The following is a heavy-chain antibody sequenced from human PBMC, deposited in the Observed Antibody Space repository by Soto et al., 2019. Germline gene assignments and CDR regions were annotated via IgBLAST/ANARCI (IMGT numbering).Heavy chain of an antibody. V-gene: IGHV4-39*01. CDR3: ARRVGRARFDY. CDR2: FYYNGST. J-gene: IGHJ4*02. D-gene: IGHD1-26*01. CDR1: GCSVSSSSCD. Sequence: SWTLSLICPVSGCSVSSSSCDRGWIRKPTGKGPEWFGSFYYNGSTYFNQSLKSRDNISVDPSNNQFSLKLSSMTAAVTACDYCARRVGRARFDYWGQRPMGTVSS.